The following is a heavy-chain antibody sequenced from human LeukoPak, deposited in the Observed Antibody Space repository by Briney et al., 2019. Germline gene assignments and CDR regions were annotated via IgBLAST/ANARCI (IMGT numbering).Heavy chain of an antibody. CDR1: GFTFSSYW. CDR2: ISRSGSTI. J-gene: IGHJ4*02. V-gene: IGHV3-48*04. CDR3: ARDGSVVRGVIIRGDYFDY. D-gene: IGHD3-10*01. Sequence: GGSLRLSCAASGFTFSSYWMHWVRQAPGKGLEWVSYISRSGSTIYYADSVKGRFTISRDNAKNSLYLQMNSLRAEDTAVYYCARDGSVVRGVIIRGDYFDYWGQGTLVTVSS.